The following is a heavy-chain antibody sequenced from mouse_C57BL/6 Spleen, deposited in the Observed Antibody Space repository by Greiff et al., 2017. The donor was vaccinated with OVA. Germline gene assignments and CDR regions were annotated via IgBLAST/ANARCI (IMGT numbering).Heavy chain of an antibody. CDR1: GYTFTSYT. J-gene: IGHJ4*01. CDR3: ARQLFSYAMDY. CDR2: INPSSGYT. D-gene: IGHD1-1*02. V-gene: IGHV1-4*01. Sequence: VQLQQSGAELARPGASVKMSCKASGYTFTSYTMHWVKQRPGQGLEWIGYINPSSGYTKYNQKFKDKATLTADKSYSTAYMQLSSLTSEDSAVYYCARQLFSYAMDYWGQGTSVTVSS.